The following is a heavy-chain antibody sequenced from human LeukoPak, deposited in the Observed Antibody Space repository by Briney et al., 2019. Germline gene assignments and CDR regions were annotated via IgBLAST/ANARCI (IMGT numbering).Heavy chain of an antibody. J-gene: IGHJ5*02. CDR2: IYPDDSDT. CDR3: ARPQYTTTWSRGWLDP. Sequence: GESLKISCKGSGYNFTNYWIAWVRQVPGKGLEWMGIIYPDDSDTRYSPSFQGQVTISADKSVSTAYLQWSSLKASDAAIYYCARPQYTTTWSRGWLDPWGQGTLVTVSS. D-gene: IGHD6-13*01. CDR1: GYNFTNYW. V-gene: IGHV5-51*01.